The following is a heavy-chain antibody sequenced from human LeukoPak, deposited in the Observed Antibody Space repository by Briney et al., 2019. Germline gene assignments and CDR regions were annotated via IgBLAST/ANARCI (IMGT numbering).Heavy chain of an antibody. Sequence: SETLSPTCTVSENSITSDYYWAWIRQPPGKGLEWIGSIYHSGSTYYNPSLKSRVTISVDKSKSQFSLRLSSVTAADTAVYYCASNGYYCIEFWGKGTTVTVSS. V-gene: IGHV4-38-2*02. CDR3: ASNGYYCIEF. CDR2: IYHSGST. J-gene: IGHJ6*03. D-gene: IGHD2-8*01. CDR1: ENSITSDYY.